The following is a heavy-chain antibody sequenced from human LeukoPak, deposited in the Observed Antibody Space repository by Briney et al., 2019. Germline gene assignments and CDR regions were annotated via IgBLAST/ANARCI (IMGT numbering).Heavy chain of an antibody. Sequence: SETLSLTCGVYGGSFSAYYWSWIRQPPGKWLEWIGEINHSGSSNYNPSLNSRVTISVDTSKNQFSLKMSSVTAADTAVYYCARVTKRPKDGYNHYYFDYWGQGTLVTVSS. CDR1: GGSFSAYY. J-gene: IGHJ4*02. CDR3: ARVTKRPKDGYNHYYFDY. CDR2: INHSGSS. V-gene: IGHV4-34*01. D-gene: IGHD5-24*01.